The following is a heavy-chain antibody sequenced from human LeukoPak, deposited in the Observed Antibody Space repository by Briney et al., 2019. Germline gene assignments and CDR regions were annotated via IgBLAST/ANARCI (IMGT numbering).Heavy chain of an antibody. V-gene: IGHV4-38-2*02. CDR3: AGEGDVVGATIDS. D-gene: IGHD1-26*01. J-gene: IGHJ4*02. CDR1: GFSISSGYY. CDR2: ISHSGST. Sequence: SETLSLICTVSGFSISSGYYWGWIRQPPGKGLEWIGSISHSGSTYYNPSLKSRVTISLDTSKNQFSLKLSSVTAADTAVYYCAGEGDVVGATIDSWGQGTLVTVSS.